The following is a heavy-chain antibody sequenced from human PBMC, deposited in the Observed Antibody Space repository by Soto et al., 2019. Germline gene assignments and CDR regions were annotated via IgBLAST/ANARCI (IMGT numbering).Heavy chain of an antibody. Sequence: SETLSLTCAVYGGSFSGYYWSWIRQPPGKGLEWIGEINHSGSTNYNPSLKSRVTISVDTSKNQFSLKLSSVTAADTAVYYCARGNPRESYDFWSGYYAYYYYYYMDFWGKGTTVTVSS. J-gene: IGHJ6*03. CDR2: INHSGST. D-gene: IGHD3-3*01. CDR3: ARGNPRESYDFWSGYYAYYYYYYMDF. V-gene: IGHV4-34*01. CDR1: GGSFSGYY.